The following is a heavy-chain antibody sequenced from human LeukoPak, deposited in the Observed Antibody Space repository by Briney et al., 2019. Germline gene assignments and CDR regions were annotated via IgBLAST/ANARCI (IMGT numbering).Heavy chain of an antibody. Sequence: GGSLRLSCAASGFTFSSYAMSWVRQAPGKGLEWVSAISGSGGSTYYADSEKGRFTISRDNSKNTLYLQMNSLRAEDTAVYYCAKDRSSIAVAGTYDYWGQGTLVTVSS. CDR2: ISGSGGST. CDR1: GFTFSSYA. V-gene: IGHV3-23*01. CDR3: AKDRSSIAVAGTYDY. D-gene: IGHD6-19*01. J-gene: IGHJ4*02.